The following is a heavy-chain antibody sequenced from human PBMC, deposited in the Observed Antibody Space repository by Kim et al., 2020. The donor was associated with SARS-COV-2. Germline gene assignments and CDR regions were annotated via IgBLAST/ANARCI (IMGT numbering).Heavy chain of an antibody. CDR3: ARSVTHDY. D-gene: IGHD4-4*01. CDR2: GTT. Sequence: GTTNSNPTLKSRATISVDTSKNQFSRKLSSVSAADTAVYYCARSVTHDYWGQGTLVTVSS. V-gene: IGHV4-59*01. J-gene: IGHJ4*02.